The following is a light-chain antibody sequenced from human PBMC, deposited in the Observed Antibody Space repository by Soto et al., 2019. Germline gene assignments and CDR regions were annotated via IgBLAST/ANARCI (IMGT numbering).Light chain of an antibody. CDR2: DVT. CDR1: SGDVGGYNY. CDR3: SSFTSTSTLL. V-gene: IGLV2-14*03. Sequence: QSALTQPVSVSGSPGQSIAISCTGSSGDVGGYNYVSWFQQHPGKAPKIILYDVTGRPSGVSDRFSGSKSGNTASLTISGLQAEDEADYYCSSFTSTSTLLFGGGTQLTVL. J-gene: IGLJ2*01.